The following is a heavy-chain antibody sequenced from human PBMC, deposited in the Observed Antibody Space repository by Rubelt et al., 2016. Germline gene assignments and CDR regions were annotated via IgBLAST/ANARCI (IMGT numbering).Heavy chain of an antibody. D-gene: IGHD6-6*01. J-gene: IGHJ2*01. CDR2: ISAYNGNT. CDR1: GYTFTSYG. V-gene: IGHV1-18*01. CDR3: ARDRIRIAARQGWYFDL. Sequence: QVQLVQSGAEVKKPGASVKVSCKASGYTFTSYGISWVRQAPGQGLEWMGWISAYNGNTNYAQKSQGRVTMTPDTSTSTAYMELSSLRSDDTAVYYCARDRIRIAARQGWYFDLWGRGTLVTVSS.